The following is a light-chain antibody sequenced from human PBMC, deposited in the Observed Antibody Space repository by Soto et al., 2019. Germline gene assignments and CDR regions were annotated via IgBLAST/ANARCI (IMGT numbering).Light chain of an antibody. Sequence: CASSAGAVTSAYHTNWLQQKPGQAPRALIYSTSEKHSWTPARFSGSLLGGKAALTLSAAQPEDEADYYCLLYYGGAQVLFGGGTKLTVL. CDR1: AGAVTSAYH. CDR2: STS. V-gene: IGLV7-43*01. CDR3: LLYYGGAQVL. J-gene: IGLJ2*01.